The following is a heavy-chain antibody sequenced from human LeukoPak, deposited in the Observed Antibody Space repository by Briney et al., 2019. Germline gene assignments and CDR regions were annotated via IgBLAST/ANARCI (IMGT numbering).Heavy chain of an antibody. CDR1: GGSFSGYY. V-gene: IGHV4-34*01. J-gene: IGHJ6*02. D-gene: IGHD3-10*01. CDR3: ARGYYGSGSYLYYYYYGMDV. CDR2: INHSGST. Sequence: SETLSLTCAVYGGSFSGYYWSWIRQPPGKGLEWIGEINHSGSTNYNPSLKSRVTISVDTSKNQFSLKLSSVTAADTAVYCCARGYYGSGSYLYYYYYGMDVWGQGTTVTVSS.